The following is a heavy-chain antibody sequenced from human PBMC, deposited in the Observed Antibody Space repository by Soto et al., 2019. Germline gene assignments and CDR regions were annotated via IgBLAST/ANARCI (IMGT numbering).Heavy chain of an antibody. CDR2: IYPGGVNI. J-gene: IGHJ5*02. Sequence: QVQLVQSGAEVKKPGASVKVSCKAIGYSFTSHYMHWVRQAPGQGLEWMGTIYPGGVNIGYAQKLKGRVTMTKDTSTSTFYMELSSLTSEDTAVYYCAGDQSWHDLVWWSDPWGKGTLVPVPS. CDR3: AGDQSWHDLVWWSDP. CDR1: GYSFTSHY. D-gene: IGHD1-1*01. V-gene: IGHV1-46*03.